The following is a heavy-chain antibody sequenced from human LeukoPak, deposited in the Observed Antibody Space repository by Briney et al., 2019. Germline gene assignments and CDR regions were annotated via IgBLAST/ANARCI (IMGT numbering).Heavy chain of an antibody. V-gene: IGHV3-48*03. D-gene: IGHD1-26*01. Sequence: GGSLRLSCAASGFTFSSYEMNWVRQAPGKGLEWVSYISSSGSTIYYADSVKGRFTISRDDAKNTLYLQMNSLRAEDTAVYYCARGIVGAMANWGQGTLVTVSS. CDR1: GFTFSSYE. J-gene: IGHJ4*02. CDR2: ISSSGSTI. CDR3: ARGIVGAMAN.